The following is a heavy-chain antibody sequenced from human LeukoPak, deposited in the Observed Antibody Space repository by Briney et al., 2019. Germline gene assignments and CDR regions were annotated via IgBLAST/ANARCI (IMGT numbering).Heavy chain of an antibody. Sequence: GGSLRLSCAASGFTFSAYALTWVRQAPGKGLEWVSTIGYSGADTYYADSVKGRFTISRDNSKNTLYLQMNSLRAEDTAAYYCAKDSATTVTSVDYWGQGTPVTVSS. J-gene: IGHJ4*02. V-gene: IGHV3-23*01. CDR2: IGYSGADT. CDR3: AKDSATTVTSVDY. CDR1: GFTFSAYA. D-gene: IGHD4-17*01.